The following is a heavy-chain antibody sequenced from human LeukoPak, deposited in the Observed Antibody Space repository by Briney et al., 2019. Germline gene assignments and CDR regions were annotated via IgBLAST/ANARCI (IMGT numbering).Heavy chain of an antibody. CDR3: ARHLGTYSDH. CDR2: INSDGSST. V-gene: IGHV3-74*01. D-gene: IGHD7-27*01. CDR1: GFTFSGYW. Sequence: GGSLRLSCAASGFTFSGYWMYWVRQAPGKGLVWVSIINSDGSSTSYADSVKGRFTISRDNAKNTLYLQVNSLRADDTAVYYCARHLGTYSDHWGQGTLVTVSA. J-gene: IGHJ4*02.